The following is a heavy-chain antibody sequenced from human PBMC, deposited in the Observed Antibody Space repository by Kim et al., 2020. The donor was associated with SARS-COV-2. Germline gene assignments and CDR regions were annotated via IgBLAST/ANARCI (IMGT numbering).Heavy chain of an antibody. J-gene: IGHJ4*02. CDR2: IRSRANSYAT. CDR3: TAVAALIAEFY. D-gene: IGHD3-10*01. V-gene: IGHV3-73*01. CDR1: GFTFSGSA. Sequence: GGSLRLSCAASGFTFSGSAIHWVRQASGKGLEWVGRIRSRANSYATAYAASVTGRFTISRDDSKNTAYLQMNSLKTEDTAVYYCTAVAALIAEFYWGQGALVTVSS.